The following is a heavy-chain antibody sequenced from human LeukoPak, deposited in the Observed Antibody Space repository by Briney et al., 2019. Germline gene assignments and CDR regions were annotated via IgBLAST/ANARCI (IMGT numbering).Heavy chain of an antibody. CDR2: IYHSGST. Sequence: SQTLSLTCTVSGGSISSGGYPWSWIRQPPGKGLEWIGYIYHSGSTYYNPSLKSRVTISVDRSKNQFSLKLSSVTAADTAVYYCATGYYYDILGAFDIWGQGTMVTVSS. D-gene: IGHD3-22*01. V-gene: IGHV4-30-2*01. J-gene: IGHJ3*02. CDR1: GGSISSGGYP. CDR3: ATGYYYDILGAFDI.